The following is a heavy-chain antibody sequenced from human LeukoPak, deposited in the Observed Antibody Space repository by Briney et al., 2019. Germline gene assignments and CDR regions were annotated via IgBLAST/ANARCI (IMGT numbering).Heavy chain of an antibody. D-gene: IGHD6-13*01. CDR3: ARLTGYSSSWYGLYYFDY. CDR1: GGSISSSSYS. V-gene: IGHV4-39*01. CDR2: IYYTGST. Sequence: SETLSLTCTVSGGSISSSSYSWGWIRQPPGKGLEWIGSIYYTGSTYYNPSLKSRVTISVDTSKNQFSLKLSSVTAADTAVYYCARLTGYSSSWYGLYYFDYWGQGTLVTVSS. J-gene: IGHJ4*02.